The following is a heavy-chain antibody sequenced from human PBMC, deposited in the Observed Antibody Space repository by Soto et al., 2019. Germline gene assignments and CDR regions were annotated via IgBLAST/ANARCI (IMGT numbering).Heavy chain of an antibody. V-gene: IGHV3-15*01. Sequence: GGSLRLSCAVSGFTFSSAWMSWVRQAPGKGLEWVGRIKSNSDGGTSDYATAVTDRFTISRDDSNDTLYLQMSSLRIEDTAVYYCVWKDYGFHLYGMDVWGQGTTVTVSS. CDR3: VWKDYGFHLYGMDV. D-gene: IGHD4-17*01. CDR2: IKSNSDGGTS. CDR1: GFTFSSAW. J-gene: IGHJ6*02.